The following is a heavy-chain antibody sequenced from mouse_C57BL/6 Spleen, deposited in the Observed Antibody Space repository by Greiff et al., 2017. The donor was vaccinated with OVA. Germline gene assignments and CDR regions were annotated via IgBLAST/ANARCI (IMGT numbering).Heavy chain of an antibody. CDR1: GYTFTSYW. CDR3: AIITTVVAEYFDV. CDR2: IDPSDSET. V-gene: IGHV1-52*01. D-gene: IGHD1-1*01. J-gene: IGHJ1*03. Sequence: QVQLQQPGAELVRPGSSVKLSCKASGYTFTSYWMHWVKQRPIQGLEWIGNIDPSDSETHYNQKFKDKATLTVDKSSSTAYMQLSSLTSEDSAVYYCAIITTVVAEYFDVWGTGTTVTVSS.